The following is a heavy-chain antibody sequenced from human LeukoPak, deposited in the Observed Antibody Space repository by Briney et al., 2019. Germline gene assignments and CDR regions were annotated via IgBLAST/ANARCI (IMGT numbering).Heavy chain of an antibody. Sequence: GRSLRLSCAASGFTFSSYGMHWDRQAPGKGLEWVAVISYDGSNKYYADSVKGRFTISRDNSKNTLYLQMNSLRAEDTAVYYCAKDIGDYYYYYGMDVWGQGTTVTVSS. V-gene: IGHV3-30*18. CDR1: GFTFSSYG. D-gene: IGHD3-16*02. CDR2: ISYDGSNK. J-gene: IGHJ6*02. CDR3: AKDIGDYYYYYGMDV.